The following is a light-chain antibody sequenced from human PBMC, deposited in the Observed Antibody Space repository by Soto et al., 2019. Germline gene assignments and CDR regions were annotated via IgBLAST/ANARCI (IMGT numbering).Light chain of an antibody. CDR2: TNN. CDR3: ATWDDSLRRPV. J-gene: IGLJ2*01. CDR1: YSDIGNNY. V-gene: IGLV1-47*01. Sequence: QAVVTQPPSASGTPGQRVTIPCSGRYSDIGNNYVHWYQQLPGMAPKLVIHTNNQRPSGVPDRFSGSKSGTSASLAITGLRSEDEADYYCATWDDSLRRPVFGGGTQLTVL.